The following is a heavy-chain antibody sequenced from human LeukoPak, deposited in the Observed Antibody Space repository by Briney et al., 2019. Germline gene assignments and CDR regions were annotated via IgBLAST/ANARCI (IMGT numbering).Heavy chain of an antibody. V-gene: IGHV3-38-3*01. CDR1: GFTFNNYG. Sequence: GGTLRLSCAASGFTFNNYGMNWVRQAPGKGLEWVSSISGGSTYYADSRKGRFTISRDNSKNTLHLQMNSLRAEDTAVYYCAKDDAWLRFGEWSQGTLVTVSS. J-gene: IGHJ4*02. CDR2: ISGGST. D-gene: IGHD3-10*01. CDR3: AKDDAWLRFGE.